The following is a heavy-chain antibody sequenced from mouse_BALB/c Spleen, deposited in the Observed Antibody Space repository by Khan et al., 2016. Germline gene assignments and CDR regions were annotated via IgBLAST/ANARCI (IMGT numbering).Heavy chain of an antibody. CDR3: ARGGSYYFDY. CDR2: IYPGDGDT. V-gene: IGHV1-80*01. J-gene: IGHJ2*01. Sequence: QVQLQQPGAELVRPGSSVKISCKASGYAFSSYWMNWVKQRPGQGLEWIGQIYPGDGDTNYNGKFKGKATLTADKSSSTAYMQLSSLTAEDSAVYFCARGGSYYFDYWGQGTTLTVSS. CDR1: GYAFSSYW.